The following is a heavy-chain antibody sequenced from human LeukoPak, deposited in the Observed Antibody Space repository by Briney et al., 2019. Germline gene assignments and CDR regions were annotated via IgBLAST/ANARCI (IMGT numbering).Heavy chain of an antibody. J-gene: IGHJ4*02. CDR3: ARGRGTARSSLFGF. CDR1: GSSLSTSEVG. CDR2: IYWNDDK. V-gene: IGHV2-5*04. D-gene: IGHD2-21*02. Sequence: SGPTLVNPTQTLTLTCTFSGSSLSTSEVGVGWIRQPPGKALEWLALIYWNDDKHYSPSLKSRLTITKDTSKNQVVLTMTNMDPVDTGTYYCARGRGTARSSLFGFWGQGTLVTVSS.